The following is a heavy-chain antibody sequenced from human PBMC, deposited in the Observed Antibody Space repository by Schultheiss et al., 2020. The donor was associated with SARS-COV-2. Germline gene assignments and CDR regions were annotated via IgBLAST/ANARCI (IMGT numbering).Heavy chain of an antibody. V-gene: IGHV3-48*01. D-gene: IGHD3-10*01. Sequence: GGSLRLSCAASGFTFSSYWMHWVRQAPGKGLEWVSYISSSGSTIYYADSVKGRFTISRDNSKNTLYLQMNSLRAEDTAVYYCAKEASPYYYGSGSYPHFDYWGQGTLVTVSS. CDR1: GFTFSSYW. CDR3: AKEASPYYYGSGSYPHFDY. CDR2: ISSSGSTI. J-gene: IGHJ4*02.